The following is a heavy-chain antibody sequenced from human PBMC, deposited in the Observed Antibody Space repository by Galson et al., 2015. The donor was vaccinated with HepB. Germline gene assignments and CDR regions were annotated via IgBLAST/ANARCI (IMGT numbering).Heavy chain of an antibody. CDR1: GYTLTELS. Sequence: SVKVSCKVSGYTLTELSMHWVRQAPGKGLEWMGGFDPEDGETIYAQKFQGRVTMTEDTSTDTAYMKLSSLRSEDTAVYYCATAVGATKEFDYWGQGTLVTVSS. V-gene: IGHV1-24*01. D-gene: IGHD1-26*01. CDR3: ATAVGATKEFDY. CDR2: FDPEDGET. J-gene: IGHJ4*02.